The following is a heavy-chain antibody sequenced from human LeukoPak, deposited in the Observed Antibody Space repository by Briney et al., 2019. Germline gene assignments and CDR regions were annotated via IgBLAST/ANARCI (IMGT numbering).Heavy chain of an antibody. CDR1: GFTFSSYG. V-gene: IGHV3-48*01. CDR3: ASGRLHDLELLMTFEY. CDR2: TSRSSSTI. D-gene: IGHD3-3*01. J-gene: IGHJ4*02. Sequence: GGSLRLSCAASGFTFSSYGMNWVRQAPGKGLEWVSYTSRSSSTIYYADSVKGRFTISRDNAKNSLYLQMNSLRAEDTAVYYCASGRLHDLELLMTFEYWGQGTQVTVSS.